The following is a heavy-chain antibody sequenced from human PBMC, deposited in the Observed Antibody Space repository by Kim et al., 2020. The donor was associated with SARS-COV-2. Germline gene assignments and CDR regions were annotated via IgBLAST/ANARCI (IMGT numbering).Heavy chain of an antibody. V-gene: IGHV4-59*01. D-gene: IGHD3-10*01. Sequence: PSLKSRVTISVDTCKNQCSLKLSAVTAADTAVYYCAREVLWFGDEPGMDVWGQGTTVTVSS. CDR3: AREVLWFGDEPGMDV. J-gene: IGHJ6*02.